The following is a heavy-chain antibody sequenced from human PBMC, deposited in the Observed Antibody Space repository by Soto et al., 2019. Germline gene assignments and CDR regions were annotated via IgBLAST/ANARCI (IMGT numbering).Heavy chain of an antibody. CDR3: ARDVAMPSGLGLGY. CDR2: ISNDGSKQ. V-gene: IGHV3-30*03. Sequence: GGSLRLSCAASGFVFTNYGMHWVRQAPGKGLEWVAFISNDGSKQYYADSVKGRFTISRDNSENTVYLQMTSLRADDTAVFYCARDVAMPSGLGLGYWGQGTLVTVSS. J-gene: IGHJ4*02. D-gene: IGHD6-19*01. CDR1: GFVFTNYG.